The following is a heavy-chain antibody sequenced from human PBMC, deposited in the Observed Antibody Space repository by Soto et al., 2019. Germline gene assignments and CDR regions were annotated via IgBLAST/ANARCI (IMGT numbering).Heavy chain of an antibody. CDR1: GGTFSSYA. Sequence: SVKVSCKASGGTFSSYAISWVRQAPGEGLEWMGGIIPIFGTANYAQKFQGRVTITADESTSTAYMELSSLRSEDTAVYYCASGAARPHYYYYGMDVWGKGTTVTVST. CDR3: ASGAARPHYYYYGMDV. D-gene: IGHD6-6*01. CDR2: IIPIFGTA. J-gene: IGHJ6*04. V-gene: IGHV1-69*13.